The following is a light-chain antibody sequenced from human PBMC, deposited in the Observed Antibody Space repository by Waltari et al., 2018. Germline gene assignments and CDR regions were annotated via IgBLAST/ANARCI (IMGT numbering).Light chain of an antibody. CDR2: GND. V-gene: IGLV1-51*02. J-gene: IGLJ2*01. CDR3: GPWDNTLSAV. CDR1: PSNIGNNY. Sequence: QSVLTQPPSVSAAPGQKVTISCSGSPSNIGNNYVSWYQQFPGAAPKVLIYGNDKRATGMPDRFAGCKSGTSATLDITGRQTGDEADYYCGPWDNTLSAVFGGGTKVTVL.